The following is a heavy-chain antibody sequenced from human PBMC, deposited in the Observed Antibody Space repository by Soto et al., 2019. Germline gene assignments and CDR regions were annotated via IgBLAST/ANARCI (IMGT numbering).Heavy chain of an antibody. CDR1: GYTFTSYY. J-gene: IGHJ6*04. CDR3: ARNLIGYCGSTSCSAGMDV. Sequence: ASVKVSCKASGYTFTSYYMHWVRQAPGQGLEWMGIINPSGGSTSYAQKFQGRVTMTRDTSTSTVYMELSSLRSEDTAVYYCARNLIGYCGSTSCSAGMDVWGKGTTVTVAS. V-gene: IGHV1-46*01. CDR2: INPSGGST. D-gene: IGHD2-2*01.